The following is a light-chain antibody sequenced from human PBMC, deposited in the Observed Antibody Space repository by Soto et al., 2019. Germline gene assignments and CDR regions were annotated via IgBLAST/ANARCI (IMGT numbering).Light chain of an antibody. CDR1: SSDVGGYDY. CDR2: DVS. V-gene: IGLV2-14*01. CDR3: NSYTSSSTYV. Sequence: QSALTQPASVSGSPGQSLAISCTGISSDVGGYDYVSWYQQHPGKAPKLMIYDVSNRPSGVSSRFSGSKSGNTASLTISGLQAEDEADYYCNSYTSSSTYVFGTGTKLTVL. J-gene: IGLJ1*01.